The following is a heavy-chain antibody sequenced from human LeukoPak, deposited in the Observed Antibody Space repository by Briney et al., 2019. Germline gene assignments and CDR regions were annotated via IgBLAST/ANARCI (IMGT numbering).Heavy chain of an antibody. V-gene: IGHV3-48*03. D-gene: IGHD3-10*01. CDR3: ARDPNYYGSGSSTFFDY. J-gene: IGHJ4*02. CDR1: GFTFSSYE. CDR2: ISSSGSTI. Sequence: PGGSLRLSCAASGFTFSSYEMNWVRQAPGKGLEWVSYISSSGSTIYYADSVKGRFTISRDNAKNSLYLQMYSLRAEDTAVYYCARDPNYYGSGSSTFFDYWGQGTLVTVSS.